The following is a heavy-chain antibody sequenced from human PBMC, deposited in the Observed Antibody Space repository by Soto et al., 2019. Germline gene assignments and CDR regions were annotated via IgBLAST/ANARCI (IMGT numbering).Heavy chain of an antibody. CDR3: ARVPPGIAAAGWFDP. Sequence: PSETLSLACTVSGGSISSYYGSWIRQPPGKGLEWIGYIYYSGSTNYNPSLKSRVTISVDTSKNQFSLKLSSVTAADTAVYYCARVPPGIAAAGWFDPWGQGTLVTVSS. D-gene: IGHD6-13*01. V-gene: IGHV4-59*01. CDR2: IYYSGST. J-gene: IGHJ5*02. CDR1: GGSISSYY.